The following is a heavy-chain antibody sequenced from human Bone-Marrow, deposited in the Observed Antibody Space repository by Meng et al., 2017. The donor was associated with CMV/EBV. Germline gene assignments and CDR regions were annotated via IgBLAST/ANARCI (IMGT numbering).Heavy chain of an antibody. J-gene: IGHJ6*02. V-gene: IGHV3-49*04. CDR3: TRDARRPAAGGYYYYYGMDV. D-gene: IGHD2-2*01. CDR2: IRSKAYGGTT. CDR1: GFTFGGYS. Sequence: GGSLRLSCTVSGFTFGGYSRSWVRQAPGKGLEWVGFIRSKAYGGTTEYAESVKGRLTISRDESTSITYLQVNSLTTEDTAVYYCTRDARRPAAGGYYYYYGMDVWGQGTTVTVSS.